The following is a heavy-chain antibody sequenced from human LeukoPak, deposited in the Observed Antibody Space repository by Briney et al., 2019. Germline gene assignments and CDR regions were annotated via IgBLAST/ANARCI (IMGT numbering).Heavy chain of an antibody. J-gene: IGHJ3*02. V-gene: IGHV3-30*04. Sequence: PGGSLRLFCAASGFPFNSFTMHWVRQAPGKGLEWVALITYDGSASYYSDSVKGRFSVSRDNSKSTLDLQMNSLRADDTAVYYCARDGKSGSEDGFDIWGQGTVVTVSS. CDR3: ARDGKSGSEDGFDI. CDR1: GFPFNSFT. CDR2: ITYDGSAS. D-gene: IGHD1-26*01.